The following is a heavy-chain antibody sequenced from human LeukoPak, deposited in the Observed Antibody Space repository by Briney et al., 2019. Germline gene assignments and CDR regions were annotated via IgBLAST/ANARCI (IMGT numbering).Heavy chain of an antibody. J-gene: IGHJ4*02. Sequence: GESLKISCKGSGYSFTSYWIGWVRQMPGKGLEWMGTIYPGDSDTRYSPSFQGQVTISADKSISTAYLQWSSLKASDTAMYYCAKTRYCSGGSCYYDYWGQGTLVTVSS. CDR3: AKTRYCSGGSCYYDY. CDR1: GYSFTSYW. D-gene: IGHD2-15*01. V-gene: IGHV5-51*01. CDR2: IYPGDSDT.